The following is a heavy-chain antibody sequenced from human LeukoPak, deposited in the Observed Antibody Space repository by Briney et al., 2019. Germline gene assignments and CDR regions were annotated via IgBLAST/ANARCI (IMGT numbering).Heavy chain of an antibody. D-gene: IGHD1-1*01. J-gene: IGHJ5*02. Sequence: ASVKVSCKASGGTFSSYAISWVRQAPEQGLEWMGGIIPIFGTANYAQKFQGRVTITTDESTSTAYMELSSLRSEDTAVYYCAKKRTNNWFDPWGQGTLVTVSS. CDR1: GGTFSSYA. CDR2: IIPIFGTA. V-gene: IGHV1-69*05. CDR3: AKKRTNNWFDP.